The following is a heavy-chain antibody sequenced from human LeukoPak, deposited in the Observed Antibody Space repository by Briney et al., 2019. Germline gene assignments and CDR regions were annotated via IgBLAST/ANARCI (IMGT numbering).Heavy chain of an antibody. CDR2: IHPGDSDT. J-gene: IGHJ6*03. Sequence: GESLKISCKGSGYSFISYWIAWVRQVRGKGLGWMGIIHPGDSDTRYSPSFQGQVTISDDRSNSTAYLQWSSLKASDTAMYYCARLGSHYYYYMDVWGKGTTVTVSS. CDR3: ARLGSHYYYYMDV. V-gene: IGHV5-51*01. CDR1: GYSFISYW.